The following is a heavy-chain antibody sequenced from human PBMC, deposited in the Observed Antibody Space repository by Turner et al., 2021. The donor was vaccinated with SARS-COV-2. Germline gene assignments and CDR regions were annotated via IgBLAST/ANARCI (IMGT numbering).Heavy chain of an antibody. CDR3: ARHQGSTSGYDHGMNV. D-gene: IGHD3-3*01. J-gene: IGHJ6*02. V-gene: IGHV4-59*08. CDR2: FYKIGSI. CDR1: GGSISSKS. Sequence: QVQLQASVPGLVRPSEPLSLTCTVSGGSISSKSWSWIRQSPGRGLEWIGYFYKIGSIEYNPTLRSRVTISVDTSKNQLSLNLISMTAADTAVYYCARHQGSTSGYDHGMNVWGQGTAVIVSS.